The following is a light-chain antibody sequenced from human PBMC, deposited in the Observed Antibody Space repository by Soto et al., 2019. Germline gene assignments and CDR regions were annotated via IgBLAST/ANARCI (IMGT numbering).Light chain of an antibody. V-gene: IGKV4-1*01. CDR3: QQYDSSPIT. CDR2: WAS. Sequence: DIVMTQSPDSLAVSLGERATINCKSSRSVLYTSNNNNYLAWYQQKPGQHPMLRIYWASIRESGVPDRFSGSGSGTDFTLTISSLQAEDGAGYYCQQYDSSPITFGQGTRLEIK. CDR1: RSVLYTSNNNNY. J-gene: IGKJ5*01.